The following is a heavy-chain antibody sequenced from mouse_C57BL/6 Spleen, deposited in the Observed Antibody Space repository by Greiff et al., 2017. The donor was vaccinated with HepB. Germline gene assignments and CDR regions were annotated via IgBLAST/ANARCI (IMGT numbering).Heavy chain of an antibody. Sequence: QVQLQQPGAELVKPGASVKMSCKASGYTFTSYWITWVKQRPGQGLEWIRDIYPGSGSTNYNEKFKSKATLTVDTSSSTAYMQLSSLTSEDSAVYYCALYDYDERGYLDYWGQGTTLTVSS. D-gene: IGHD2-4*01. CDR1: GYTFTSYW. CDR3: ALYDYDERGYLDY. J-gene: IGHJ2*01. V-gene: IGHV1-55*01. CDR2: IYPGSGST.